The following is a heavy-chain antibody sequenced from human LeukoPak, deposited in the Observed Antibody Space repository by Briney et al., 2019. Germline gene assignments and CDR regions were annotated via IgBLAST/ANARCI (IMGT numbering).Heavy chain of an antibody. Sequence: GGSLRLSCAASGFTFSTYAMSWVRQAPGKGLDWASVFSGSGTTTYGANSVKGRFTISRDNAKNTVYLQMNSLRAEDTAVYYCVSFYETYWGRGTLVTVSS. CDR1: GFTFSTYA. CDR3: VSFYETY. J-gene: IGHJ4*02. D-gene: IGHD2/OR15-2a*01. V-gene: IGHV3-23*01. CDR2: FSGSGTTT.